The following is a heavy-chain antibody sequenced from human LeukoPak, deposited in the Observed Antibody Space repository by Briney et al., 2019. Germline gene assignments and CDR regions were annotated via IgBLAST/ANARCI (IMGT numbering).Heavy chain of an antibody. V-gene: IGHV1-69*01. D-gene: IGHD2-2*01. J-gene: IGHJ4*02. Sequence: ATVKVSCKASGGTFSSYAISWVRQAPGQGLEWMGGIIPIFGTANYAQKFQGRVTITADESTSTAYMELSSLRAEDTAVYYCARGLGIVPAAVDYWGQGTLVTVSS. CDR3: ARGLGIVPAAVDY. CDR1: GGTFSSYA. CDR2: IIPIFGTA.